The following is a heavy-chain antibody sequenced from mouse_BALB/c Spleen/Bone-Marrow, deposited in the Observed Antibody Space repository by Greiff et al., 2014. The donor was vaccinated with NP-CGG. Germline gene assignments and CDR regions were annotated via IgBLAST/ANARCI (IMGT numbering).Heavy chain of an antibody. CDR1: GFSLTSYG. CDR3: AKVNRYGYAMDY. D-gene: IGHD1-1*01. CDR2: IWGDGNI. J-gene: IGHJ4*01. Sequence: QVQLQQSGPGLVAPAQSLSITCTVSGFSLTSYGVSWVRQPPGKGLEWLGVIWGDGNINYNSALISRLSIIKDNSKSQVFLKLNSVQTDDTATYYCAKVNRYGYAMDYWGQGTSVTVSS. V-gene: IGHV2-3*01.